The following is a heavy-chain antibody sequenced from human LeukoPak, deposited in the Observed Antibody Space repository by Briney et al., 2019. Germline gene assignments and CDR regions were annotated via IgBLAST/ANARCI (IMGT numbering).Heavy chain of an antibody. J-gene: IGHJ5*02. D-gene: IGHD6-13*01. CDR3: AKENWYLYNNNWYKTWFDP. CDR1: GFTFSNFV. Sequence: GGSLRLSCAASGFTFSNFVMSWVRRAPGKGLEWVSYIDGGGGSTNYADSVKGRFTISRDNSKNTLYLQMNSLRAEDTAIYYCAKENWYLYNNNWYKTWFDPWGQGTLVTVSS. V-gene: IGHV3-23*01. CDR2: IDGGGGST.